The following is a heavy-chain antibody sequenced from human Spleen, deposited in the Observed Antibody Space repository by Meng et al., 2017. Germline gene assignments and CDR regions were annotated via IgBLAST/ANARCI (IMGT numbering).Heavy chain of an antibody. Sequence: VQLQQMGAGLLKPSGPLPLSFVVSVGSFIYYHWSWIRQPPGKGLEWIGEINHSGTTTYNPSLESRATISVDTSQNNLSLKLSSVTAADSAVYYCARGPTTMAHDFDYWGQGTLVTVSS. V-gene: IGHV4-34*01. CDR1: VGSFIYYH. J-gene: IGHJ4*02. CDR3: ARGPTTMAHDFDY. D-gene: IGHD4-11*01. CDR2: INHSGTT.